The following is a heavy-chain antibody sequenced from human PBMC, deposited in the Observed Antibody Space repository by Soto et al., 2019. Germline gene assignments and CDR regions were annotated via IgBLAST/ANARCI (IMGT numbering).Heavy chain of an antibody. V-gene: IGHV3-21*01. CDR3: ARAMVRGVTRADY. Sequence: EVQLVESGGGLVKPGGSLRLSCAASGFTFSSYSMNWVRQAPGKGLEWVSSISSSSSYIYYADSVKGRFTISRDNAKKPLYLQMNSRRDEDTAVYYCARAMVRGVTRADYWGQGTLVTVSS. CDR2: ISSSSSYI. D-gene: IGHD3-10*01. J-gene: IGHJ4*02. CDR1: GFTFSSYS.